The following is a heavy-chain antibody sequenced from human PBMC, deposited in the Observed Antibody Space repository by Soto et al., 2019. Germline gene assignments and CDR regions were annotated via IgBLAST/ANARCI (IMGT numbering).Heavy chain of an antibody. CDR3: ARDRPDLLLWFGELNYYYGMDV. D-gene: IGHD3-10*01. CDR1: GGTFSSYT. V-gene: IGHV1-18*01. CDR2: ISAYNGNT. J-gene: IGHJ6*02. Sequence: GASVKVSCKASGGTFSSYTFSWVRQAPGQGLEWMGWISAYNGNTNYAQKLQGRVTMTTDTSTSTAYMELRSLRSDDTAVYYCARDRPDLLLWFGELNYYYGMDVWGQGTTVTVSS.